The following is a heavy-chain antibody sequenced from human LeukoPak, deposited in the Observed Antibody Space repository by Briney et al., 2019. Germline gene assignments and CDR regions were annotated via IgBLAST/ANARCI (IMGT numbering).Heavy chain of an antibody. CDR3: AKGVSGTYYAFDV. D-gene: IGHD1-26*01. Sequence: SETLSLTCGLSGASVSSHFWSWIRQTPGMGLEWIGYISSRGSTGYNPSLRSRVTISVDAPKNEVSLNVRSVPAADTAVYYCAKGVSGTYYAFDVWGQGRTV. CDR2: ISSRGST. V-gene: IGHV4-59*02. J-gene: IGHJ3*01. CDR1: GASVSSHF.